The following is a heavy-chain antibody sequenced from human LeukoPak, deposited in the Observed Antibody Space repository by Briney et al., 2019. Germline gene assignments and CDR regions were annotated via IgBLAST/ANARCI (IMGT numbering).Heavy chain of an antibody. Sequence: PGGSLRLSCAASGFTFSSYAMSWVRQAPGKGLEWVSAISGSGGSTYYADSVKGRFTISRDNSKNTLYLQMNSLRAEDTAVYYCAKDRGSWYVGYYFDYWGQGTLVTVSS. CDR1: GFTFSSYA. D-gene: IGHD6-13*01. V-gene: IGHV3-23*01. J-gene: IGHJ4*02. CDR2: ISGSGGST. CDR3: AKDRGSWYVGYYFDY.